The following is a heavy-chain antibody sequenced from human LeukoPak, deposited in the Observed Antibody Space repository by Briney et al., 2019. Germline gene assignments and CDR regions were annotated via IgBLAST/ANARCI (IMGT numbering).Heavy chain of an antibody. D-gene: IGHD2-2*01. CDR3: ARAIFHCSSTSCPPDY. CDR1: GGSISSGSYY. J-gene: IGHJ4*02. Sequence: PSETLSLTCTVSGGSISSGSYYWSWIRQPAGKGLEWIGRIYTSGSANYNPSLKSRVTISVDTSKNQFSLKLSSVTAADTAVYYCARAIFHCSSTSCPPDYWGQGTLVTVSS. V-gene: IGHV4-61*02. CDR2: IYTSGSA.